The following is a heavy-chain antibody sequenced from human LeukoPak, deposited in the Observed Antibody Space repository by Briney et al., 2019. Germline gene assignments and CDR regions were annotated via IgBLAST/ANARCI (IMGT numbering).Heavy chain of an antibody. CDR1: GFTFSSHA. V-gene: IGHV3-23*01. CDR3: AKLIVGARSLFDF. Sequence: GGALRLSCAASGFTFSSHAMSWVRQAPGEGVEWVSTISGSGDSTNYADSVKGRFTISRDNSKNTLYLQMSSLRADDTAMYYCAKLIVGARSLFDFRGQGILVTVSS. J-gene: IGHJ4*02. D-gene: IGHD1-26*01. CDR2: ISGSGDST.